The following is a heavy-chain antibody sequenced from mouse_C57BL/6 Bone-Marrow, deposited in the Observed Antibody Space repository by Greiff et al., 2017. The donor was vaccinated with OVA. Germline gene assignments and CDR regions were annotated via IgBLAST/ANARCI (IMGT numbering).Heavy chain of an antibody. CDR2: INPNNGGT. V-gene: IGHV1-26*01. J-gene: IGHJ2*01. D-gene: IGHD3-2*02. CDR1: GYTFTDYY. CDR3: AIQLRLHPDY. Sequence: EVQLQQSGPELVKPGASVKISCKASGYTFTDYYLNWVKQSHGKSLEWIGDINPNNGGTSYNQKFKGKATLTVDKSSSTAYMELRSLTSEDSAVYYCAIQLRLHPDYWGQGTTLTVSS.